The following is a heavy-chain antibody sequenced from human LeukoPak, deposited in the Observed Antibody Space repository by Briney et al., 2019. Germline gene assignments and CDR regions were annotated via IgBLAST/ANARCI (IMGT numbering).Heavy chain of an antibody. D-gene: IGHD1-26*01. J-gene: IGHJ3*02. Sequence: PGGSLRLSRAASGFTVSSIYMSWVRQAPGKGLEWVSVIYSGGSTYYADSVKGRFTISRDNSKNTLYLQMNSLRAEDTAVYYCARGGSYLVSDAFDIWGQGTMVTVSS. V-gene: IGHV3-53*01. CDR3: ARGGSYLVSDAFDI. CDR2: IYSGGST. CDR1: GFTVSSIY.